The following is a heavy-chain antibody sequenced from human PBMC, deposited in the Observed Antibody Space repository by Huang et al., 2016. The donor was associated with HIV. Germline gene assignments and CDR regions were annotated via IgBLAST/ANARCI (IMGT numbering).Heavy chain of an antibody. Sequence: QVHLEESGGGVVQPGRPLRLSFTASGFMFSTFGIDWVRQGPGKRLEWVSGISNDGSRKYYVDSVKGRFTISRDNSKNIVYLQMNSLRPEDTAVYYCAKPSGDYEFFDFWGQGTVVTVSS. V-gene: IGHV3-30*18. CDR2: ISNDGSRK. D-gene: IGHD4-17*01. J-gene: IGHJ4*02. CDR1: GFMFSTFG. CDR3: AKPSGDYEFFDF.